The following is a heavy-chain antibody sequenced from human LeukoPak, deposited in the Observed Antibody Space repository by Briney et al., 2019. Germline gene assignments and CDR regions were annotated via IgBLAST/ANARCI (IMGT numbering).Heavy chain of an antibody. CDR2: IYSGGST. D-gene: IGHD2-2*01. Sequence: PGGSLRLSCAASGFTVSSNYMSWVRQAPGKGLEWVSVIYSGGSTYYADSVKGRFTISRDNSKNTLYLQMNSLRAEDTAVYYCARGGYCSSTRCSDVWGQGTLVTVSS. J-gene: IGHJ4*02. V-gene: IGHV3-53*01. CDR3: ARGGYCSSTRCSDV. CDR1: GFTVSSNY.